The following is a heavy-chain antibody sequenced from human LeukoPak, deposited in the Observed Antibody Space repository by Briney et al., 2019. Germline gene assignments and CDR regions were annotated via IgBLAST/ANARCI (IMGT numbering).Heavy chain of an antibody. J-gene: IGHJ6*04. Sequence: PGGSLRLSCAASGFTFSSYEMNGVRQAPGKGLEWVSYISSSGSTIYYADSVKGRFTHSRDNDKNSLYLQMNSMRAEDTAVYYCAELGITMIGGVWGKGTTVTISS. CDR2: ISSSGSTI. CDR1: GFTFSSYE. D-gene: IGHD3-10*02. CDR3: AELGITMIGGV. V-gene: IGHV3-48*03.